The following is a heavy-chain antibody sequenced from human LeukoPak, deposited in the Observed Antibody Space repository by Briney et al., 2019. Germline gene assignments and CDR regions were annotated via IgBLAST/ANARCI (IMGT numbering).Heavy chain of an antibody. CDR3: ARAYCGGDCYQREKNWFYP. J-gene: IGHJ5*02. CDR1: GYTFTGYF. V-gene: IGHV1-2*02. Sequence: ASVKVSCKASGYTFTGYFMHWVRQAPGQGLEWMGWINPNSGGTNSAQKFQGRVIMTRDTSISTAYMELSRLTSDDTAVYYCARAYCGGDCYQREKNWFYPWGQGTLVTVSS. D-gene: IGHD2-21*02. CDR2: INPNSGGT.